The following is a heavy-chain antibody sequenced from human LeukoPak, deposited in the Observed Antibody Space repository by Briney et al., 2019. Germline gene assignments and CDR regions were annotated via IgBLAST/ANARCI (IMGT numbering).Heavy chain of an antibody. CDR3: ARARYETRIWPKSRYDYYHYMDV. V-gene: IGHV1-3*03. J-gene: IGHJ6*03. CDR1: GYTFTGYY. CDR2: INAGNGNT. D-gene: IGHD3-3*01. Sequence: ASVKVSCKASGYTFTGYYMHWVRQAPGQRLEWMGWINAGNGNTKYSQEFQDRVAITRDTSASTAYMELSSLRSEDMAVYYCARARYETRIWPKSRYDYYHYMDVWGKGTTVTVSS.